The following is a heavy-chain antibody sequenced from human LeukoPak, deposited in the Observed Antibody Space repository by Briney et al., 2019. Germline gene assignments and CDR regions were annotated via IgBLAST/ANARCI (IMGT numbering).Heavy chain of an antibody. V-gene: IGHV3-23*01. CDR3: AKWAGENRYCSGGSCSVYDAFDI. CDR1: GFTFSSYA. CDR2: ISGSGGST. D-gene: IGHD2-15*01. Sequence: GGSLRLSCAASGFTFSSYAMSWVRQAPGKGLEWVSAISGSGGSTYYADSVKGRFTISRDNSKNTLYLQMNSLRAEDTAVYYCAKWAGENRYCSGGSCSVYDAFDIWGQGTMVTVSS. J-gene: IGHJ3*02.